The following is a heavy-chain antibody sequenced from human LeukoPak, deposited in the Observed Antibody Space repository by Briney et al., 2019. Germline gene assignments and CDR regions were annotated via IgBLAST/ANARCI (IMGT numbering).Heavy chain of an antibody. CDR1: GFTFSSYA. Sequence: GGSLRLSCAASGFTFSSYAMPWVRQAPGKGLEWVAVISYDGSNKYYADSVKGRFTISRDNSKNTLYLQMNSLRAEDTAVYYCARGPYDFWSGYYGPSIYYFDYWGQGTLVTVSS. CDR2: ISYDGSNK. J-gene: IGHJ4*02. V-gene: IGHV3-30-3*01. CDR3: ARGPYDFWSGYYGPSIYYFDY. D-gene: IGHD3-3*01.